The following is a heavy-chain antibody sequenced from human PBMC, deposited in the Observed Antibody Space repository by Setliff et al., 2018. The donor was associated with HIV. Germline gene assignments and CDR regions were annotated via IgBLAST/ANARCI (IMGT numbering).Heavy chain of an antibody. CDR2: RYNTGSA. J-gene: IGHJ5*02. CDR3: ATYIGGASGRGS. V-gene: IGHV4-31*03. CDR1: GASISNGIHH. Sequence: SETLSLTCTVSGASISNGIHHCSWIRQVPGKGLEWIGYRYNTGSANFNPSLKSRVAISVDTSKNQFYLSLTSVTAADTAVYYCATYIGGASGRGSWGQGILVTVSS. D-gene: IGHD3-10*01.